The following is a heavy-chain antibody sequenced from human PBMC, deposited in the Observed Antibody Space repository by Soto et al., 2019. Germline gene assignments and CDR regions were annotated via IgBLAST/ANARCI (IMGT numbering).Heavy chain of an antibody. D-gene: IGHD2-8*01. CDR1: GYTFTSYA. Sequence: ASVKVSCKTSGYTFTSYAMHWVRQAPGQRLEWMGWINAGNGNTKYSQKFQGRVTITRDTSASTAYMELSSLRSEDTAVYYCARDGAIRKFVLMVYATRFDPWGQGTLVTVSS. J-gene: IGHJ5*02. CDR3: ARDGAIRKFVLMVYATRFDP. V-gene: IGHV1-3*01. CDR2: INAGNGNT.